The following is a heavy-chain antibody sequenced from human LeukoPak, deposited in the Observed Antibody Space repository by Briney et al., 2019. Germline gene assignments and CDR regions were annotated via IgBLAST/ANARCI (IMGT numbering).Heavy chain of an antibody. Sequence: GGSLRLSCAASGFTLSSYAMSWVRQAPGKGLEWVSAISGSGGSTYYADSVKGRFTISRDNSKNTLYLQMNSLRAEDTAVYYCASEIAAAGVFDYWGQGTLVTVSS. CDR2: ISGSGGST. CDR3: ASEIAAAGVFDY. D-gene: IGHD6-13*01. J-gene: IGHJ4*02. V-gene: IGHV3-23*01. CDR1: GFTLSSYA.